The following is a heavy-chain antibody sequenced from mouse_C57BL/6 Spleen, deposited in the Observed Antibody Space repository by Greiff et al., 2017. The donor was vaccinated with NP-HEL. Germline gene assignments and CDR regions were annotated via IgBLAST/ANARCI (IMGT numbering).Heavy chain of an antibody. J-gene: IGHJ2*01. CDR2: IYPRDGST. D-gene: IGHD3-2*02. CDR3: ARAQATNFDY. CDR1: GYTFTSYD. V-gene: IGHV1-85*01. Sequence: VQGVESGPELVKPGASVKLSCKASGYTFTSYDINWVKQRPGQGLEWIGWIYPRDGSTKYNEKFKGKATLTVDTSSSTAYMELHSLTSEDSAVYFCARAQATNFDYWGQGTTLTVSS.